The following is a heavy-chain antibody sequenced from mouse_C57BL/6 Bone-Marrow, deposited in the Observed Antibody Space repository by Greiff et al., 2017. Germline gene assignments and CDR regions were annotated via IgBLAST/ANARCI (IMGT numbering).Heavy chain of an antibody. V-gene: IGHV14-4*01. CDR1: GFNIKDDY. CDR2: IDPENGDT. CDR3: TRIAY. Sequence: EVQGVESGAELVRPGASVKLSCTASGFNIKDDYMHWVKQRPEQGLEWIGWIDPENGDTEYASKFQGKATITVDTSSNTAYLQHSSLTSEGTAVSYCTRIAYWGQGTLVTVSA. J-gene: IGHJ3*01.